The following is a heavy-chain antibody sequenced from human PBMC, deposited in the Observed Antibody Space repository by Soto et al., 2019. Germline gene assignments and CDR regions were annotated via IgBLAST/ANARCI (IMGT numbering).Heavy chain of an antibody. J-gene: IGHJ6*02. Sequence: NPSGTLSLTCTVSGGSISRCDYYWSWIRQPPGKGLEWIGYIYYSGSTYYNPSLKSRVTISVDTSKNQFSLKLSSVTAADTAVYYCARLRIWFGESMGYGMDVWGQGTTVTVSS. D-gene: IGHD3-10*01. CDR2: IYYSGST. CDR3: ARLRIWFGESMGYGMDV. CDR1: GGSISRCDYY. V-gene: IGHV4-30-4*01.